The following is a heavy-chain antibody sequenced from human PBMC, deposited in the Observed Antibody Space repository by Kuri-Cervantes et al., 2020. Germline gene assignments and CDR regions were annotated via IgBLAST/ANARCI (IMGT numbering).Heavy chain of an antibody. CDR1: GGSISSGGYY. Sequence: SETLSLTCTVSGGSISSGGYYWSWIRQHPGKGLEWIGYIYYSGSTYYNPSLKSRFTISVDTSKNQLSLKLSSVTAADTAVYYCARAPGVDIYRFDYWGQGTLVTVSS. V-gene: IGHV4-31*03. J-gene: IGHJ4*02. D-gene: IGHD3-3*01. CDR3: ARAPGVDIYRFDY. CDR2: IYYSGST.